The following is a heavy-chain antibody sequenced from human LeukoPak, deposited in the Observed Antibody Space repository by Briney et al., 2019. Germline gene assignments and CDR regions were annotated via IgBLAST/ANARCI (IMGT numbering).Heavy chain of an antibody. D-gene: IGHD6-6*01. V-gene: IGHV3-23*01. CDR2: ISGSGGST. CDR3: AKEGSSSSGGDY. J-gene: IGHJ4*02. CDR1: GGSISSSSYY. Sequence: ETLSLTCTVSGGSISSSSYYWGWIRQPPGKGLEWVSAISGSGGSTYYADSVKGRFTISRDNSKNTLYLQMNSLRAEDTAVYYCAKEGSSSSGGDYWGQGTLVTVSS.